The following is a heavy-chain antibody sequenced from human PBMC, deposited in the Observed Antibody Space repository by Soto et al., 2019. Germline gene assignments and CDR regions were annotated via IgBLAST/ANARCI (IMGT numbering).Heavy chain of an antibody. CDR1: GLTFSSSA. V-gene: IGHV3-23*01. Sequence: GGSLRLSCAASGLTFSSSAMNWVRQAPGKGLEWVSGIGGSGGSTYYADPVKGRFTISRDNSKDTVFLQMKSLRAEDTAVYYCAKVGYYGDSSFDSWGQGILVTVSS. J-gene: IGHJ4*02. CDR2: IGGSGGST. CDR3: AKVGYYGDSSFDS. D-gene: IGHD2-21*02.